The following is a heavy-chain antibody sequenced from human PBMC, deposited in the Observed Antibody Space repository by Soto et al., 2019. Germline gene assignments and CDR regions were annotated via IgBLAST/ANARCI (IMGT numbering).Heavy chain of an antibody. Sequence: EVQLLESGGGLVEPGGSLRLSCAASGFTFSSYAMSWVRQAPGKGLEWVSAISGSGGSTYYADSVKGRFTISRDNSKNTLYLQMNSLRAEDTAVYYCAKDSCSGWFCQDYWGQGTLVTVSS. D-gene: IGHD6-19*01. V-gene: IGHV3-23*01. CDR3: AKDSCSGWFCQDY. CDR1: GFTFSSYA. CDR2: ISGSGGST. J-gene: IGHJ4*02.